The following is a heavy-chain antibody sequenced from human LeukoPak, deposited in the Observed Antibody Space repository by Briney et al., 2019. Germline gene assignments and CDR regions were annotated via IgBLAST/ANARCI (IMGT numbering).Heavy chain of an antibody. D-gene: IGHD2-15*01. J-gene: IGHJ4*02. CDR3: ARGYCSGGSCFAFDY. CDR1: GFTFDDYG. Sequence: GGSLRLSCVGSGFTFDDYGMTWVRQAPGKGLEWVSGINWNGGSIGYADSVKGRFTVSRDDAKNYLYLQMTSLRAEDTALYYCARGYCSGGSCFAFDYWGQGTLVTVSS. V-gene: IGHV3-20*04. CDR2: INWNGGSI.